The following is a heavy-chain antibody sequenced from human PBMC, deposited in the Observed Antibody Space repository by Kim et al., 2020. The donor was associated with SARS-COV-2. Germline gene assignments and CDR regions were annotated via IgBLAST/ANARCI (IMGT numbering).Heavy chain of an antibody. V-gene: IGHV4-34*01. J-gene: IGHJ4*02. CDR3: ARGITTHPMDY. CDR2: INHSGST. CDR1: GGSFSGYY. Sequence: SETLSLTCAVYGGSFSGYYWSWIRQPPGKGLEWIGEINHSGSTNYNPSLKSRVTISVDTSKNQFSLKLSSVTAADTAVYYCARGITTHPMDYWGQGTLVTVSS. D-gene: IGHD3-3*01.